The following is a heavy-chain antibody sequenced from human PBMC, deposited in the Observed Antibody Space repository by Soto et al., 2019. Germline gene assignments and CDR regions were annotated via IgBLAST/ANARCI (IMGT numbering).Heavy chain of an antibody. V-gene: IGHV3-30*18. Sequence: GGSLRLSCAASGFTFNIYGMHWVRQAPDEGLEWVALISYDGSNQYYADSVKGRFTISRDNSKNTLFLQMNSLRADDTAVYYCAKDQASGQGSFDSWGQGT. CDR1: GFTFNIYG. CDR2: ISYDGSNQ. J-gene: IGHJ4*02. CDR3: AKDQASGQGSFDS.